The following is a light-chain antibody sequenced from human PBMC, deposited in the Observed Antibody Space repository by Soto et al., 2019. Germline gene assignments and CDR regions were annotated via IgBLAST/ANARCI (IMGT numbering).Light chain of an antibody. CDR3: QSYDSSLSGSYV. CDR2: GNS. J-gene: IGLJ1*01. V-gene: IGLV1-40*01. Sequence: QSFFTQPPSVSGAPGQRVTISCTGSSSNIGAGYDVHWYQQLPGTAPKLLIYGNSNRPSGVPDRFSGSKSGTSASLAITGLQAEDEADYYCQSYDSSLSGSYVLGTGTKV. CDR1: SSNIGAGYD.